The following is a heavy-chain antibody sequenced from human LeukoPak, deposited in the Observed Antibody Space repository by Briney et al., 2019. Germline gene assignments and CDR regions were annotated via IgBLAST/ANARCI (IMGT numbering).Heavy chain of an antibody. V-gene: IGHV3-74*01. CDR1: GFTFSSYW. CDR2: INRDGSGT. Sequence: GGSLRLSCAASGFTFSSYWMHWVRQPSGKGLVWVSRINRDGSGTSYVDSVKGRFTISRDNAKDTVYLQMNSLRAEDTAVYYCARDSNYGMDVWGQGTTVTVSS. J-gene: IGHJ6*02. CDR3: ARDSNYGMDV.